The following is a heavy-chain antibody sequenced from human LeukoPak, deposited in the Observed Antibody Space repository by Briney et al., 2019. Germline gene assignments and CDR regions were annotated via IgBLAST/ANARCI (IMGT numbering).Heavy chain of an antibody. V-gene: IGHV3-9*01. CDR1: GFTFDDYA. CDR3: ARRGVLWFGELFYYGMDV. Sequence: PGGSLRLSCAASGFTFDDYAMHWVRQAPGKGLEWVAGISWNSGSIGYVDSVKGRFTISRDNAKNSLYLQMNSLRAEDSAVYYCARRGVLWFGELFYYGMDVWGQGTTVTVSS. J-gene: IGHJ6*02. D-gene: IGHD3-10*01. CDR2: ISWNSGSI.